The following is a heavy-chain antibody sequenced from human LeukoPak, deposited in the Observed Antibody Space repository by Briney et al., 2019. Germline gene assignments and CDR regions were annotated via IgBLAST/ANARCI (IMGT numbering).Heavy chain of an antibody. Sequence: GGSLRLSCAASGFTFSNYAMTWVRQAPGKGLEWVSTISGSGVSTYYADSVKGRFTISRDISKNTLYLQLKSLRAEDAAVYYCAKGMRTGDSWGYYFDYWGQGALVTVSS. J-gene: IGHJ4*02. D-gene: IGHD7-27*01. CDR1: GFTFSNYA. V-gene: IGHV3-23*01. CDR2: ISGSGVST. CDR3: AKGMRTGDSWGYYFDY.